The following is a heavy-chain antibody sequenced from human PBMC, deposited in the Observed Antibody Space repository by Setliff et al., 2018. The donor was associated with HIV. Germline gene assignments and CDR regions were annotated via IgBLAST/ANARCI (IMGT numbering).Heavy chain of an antibody. CDR2: IDGDGSGT. D-gene: IGHD4-4*01. CDR1: GFTFRNYW. V-gene: IGHV3-74*01. CDR3: VRDITTCWDV. Sequence: PGGSLRLSCAASGFTFRNYWMHWVRQAPGKGLVWVSRIDGDGSGTSYADSVQGRFTISRDNAKNTLYLQMNSLRAEDTAVYYCVRDITTCWDVWGQGTKVTVSS. J-gene: IGHJ6*02.